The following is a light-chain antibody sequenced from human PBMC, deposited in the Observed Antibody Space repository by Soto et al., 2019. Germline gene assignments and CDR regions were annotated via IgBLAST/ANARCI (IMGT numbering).Light chain of an antibody. Sequence: IQLPPSPSSLSASVVDRVTITCLASQGISSYLAWYQQKPGKAPKLLIYAASTLQSGVPSRFSGSGSGTDFTLTISSLEPEDFAVYYCQQRSNWHPGTFGQGTRLEIK. V-gene: IGKV1-9*01. CDR2: AAS. CDR3: QQRSNWHPGT. J-gene: IGKJ5*01. CDR1: QGISSY.